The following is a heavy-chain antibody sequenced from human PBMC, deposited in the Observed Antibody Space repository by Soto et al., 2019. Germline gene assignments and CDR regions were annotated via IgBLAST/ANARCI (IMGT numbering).Heavy chain of an antibody. CDR2: VSPDHGNA. D-gene: IGHD1-1*01. V-gene: IGHV1-8*01. Sequence: QVQVVQSRAEVKKAGASEKVSCKTTGYSFTEYDINWVRQAPGQGLEWMGWVSPDHGNAGYAQHFQGRLTLTTNTSINTAYMELNSLTSEDTAVYYCEVTTGSWGQGTMVTVSS. CDR3: EVTTGS. CDR1: GYSFTEYD. J-gene: IGHJ4*02.